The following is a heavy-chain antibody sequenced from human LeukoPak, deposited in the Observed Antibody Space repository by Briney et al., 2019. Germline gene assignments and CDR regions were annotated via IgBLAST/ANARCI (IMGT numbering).Heavy chain of an antibody. Sequence: ASVKVSCTASGYTFTGYYMHWVRQAPGQGLEWMGWINPNSGGTNYAQKFQGRVTMTRDTSISTAYMELSSLRSDDTAVYFCASVEMATIGFEHWGQGTLVTVSS. CDR3: ASVEMATIGFEH. D-gene: IGHD5-24*01. CDR2: INPNSGGT. V-gene: IGHV1-2*02. J-gene: IGHJ4*02. CDR1: GYTFTGYY.